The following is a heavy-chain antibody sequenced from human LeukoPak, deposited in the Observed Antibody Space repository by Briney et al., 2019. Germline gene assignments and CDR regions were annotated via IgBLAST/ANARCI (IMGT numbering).Heavy chain of an antibody. CDR3: VRDGPSWGLL. J-gene: IGHJ4*02. CDR2: IFTTGGA. D-gene: IGHD7-27*01. Sequence: PSGTLSLTCTVSGGSIGTYYWSWIRQPAGKGLEWIGRIFTTGGANYNPSLKSRVTMSLDTSKNLFSLKLNSVTAADTAVYYCVRDGPSWGLLWGQGALVTVSS. CDR1: GGSIGTYY. V-gene: IGHV4-4*07.